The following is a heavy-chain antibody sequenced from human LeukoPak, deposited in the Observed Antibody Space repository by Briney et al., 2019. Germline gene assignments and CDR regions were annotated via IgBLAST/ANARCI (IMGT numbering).Heavy chain of an antibody. CDR3: AKGEYQLLRPTYYYGMDV. D-gene: IGHD2-2*01. CDR2: ISGSGGST. CDR1: GSTFSSYA. J-gene: IGHJ6*04. V-gene: IGHV3-23*01. Sequence: GGSLRLSCAASGSTFSSYAMSWVRQAPGKGLEWVSAISGSGGSTYYADSVKGRFTISRDNSKNTLYLQMNSLRAEDTAVYYCAKGEYQLLRPTYYYGMDVWGKGTTVTVSS.